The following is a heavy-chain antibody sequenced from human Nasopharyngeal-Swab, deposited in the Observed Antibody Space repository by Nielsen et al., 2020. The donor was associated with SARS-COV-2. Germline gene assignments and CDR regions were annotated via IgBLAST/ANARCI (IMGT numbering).Heavy chain of an antibody. V-gene: IGHV3-9*01. D-gene: IGHD2-15*01. Sequence: GGSLRLSCAASGFTFDDYAMHWVRQPPGRGLEWVSGISWDSGNIGYADSVKGRFTISRDNAKNSLYLQMNSLRAEDTALYYCVKDNLLRAFDLWGQGTMVTVSS. J-gene: IGHJ3*01. CDR2: ISWDSGNI. CDR3: VKDNLLRAFDL. CDR1: GFTFDDYA.